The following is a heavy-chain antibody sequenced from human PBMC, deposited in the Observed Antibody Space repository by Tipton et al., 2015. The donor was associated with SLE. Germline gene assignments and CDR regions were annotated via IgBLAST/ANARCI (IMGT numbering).Heavy chain of an antibody. CDR1: GDSISRGLYY. CDR2: AYTSDST. CDR3: TRGPGGRSENYDAFDM. D-gene: IGHD1-7*01. J-gene: IGHJ3*02. V-gene: IGHV4-61*02. Sequence: TLSLTCTVSGDSISRGLYYWTWIRQPAGKTLEWIGRAYTSDSTNYSPSLKSRVTISVDASKNQFSLKMTSVTAADTAVYYCTRGPGGRSENYDAFDMWGQGTLVTVSS.